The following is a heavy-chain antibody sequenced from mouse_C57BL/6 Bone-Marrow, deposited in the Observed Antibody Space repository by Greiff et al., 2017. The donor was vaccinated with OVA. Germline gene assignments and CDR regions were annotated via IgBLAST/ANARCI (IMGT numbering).Heavy chain of an antibody. V-gene: IGHV5-6*01. J-gene: IGHJ2*01. Sequence: EVKVVESGGDLVKPGGSLKLSCAASGFTFSSYGMSWVRQTPDKRLEWVATISSGGSYTYYPDSVKGRFTISRDNAKNTLYLQMSSLKSEDTAMYYCARQGGISYYFDDWGQGTTLTVSS. CDR2: ISSGGSYT. CDR3: ARQGGISYYFDD. CDR1: GFTFSSYG.